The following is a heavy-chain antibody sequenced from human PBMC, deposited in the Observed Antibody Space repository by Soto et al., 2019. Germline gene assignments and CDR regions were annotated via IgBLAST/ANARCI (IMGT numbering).Heavy chain of an antibody. CDR1: GFTFSDYY. V-gene: IGHV3-11*01. CDR2: ISSSGSTI. D-gene: IGHD3-10*01. J-gene: IGHJ3*02. Sequence: GGSLRLSCAASGFTFSDYYMSWIRQAPGKGLEWVSYISSSGSTIYYADSVKGRFTISRDNAKNSLYLQMNSLRAEDTAVYYCARDLITMVRGVRAGDAFDIWGQGTMVTVSS. CDR3: ARDLITMVRGVRAGDAFDI.